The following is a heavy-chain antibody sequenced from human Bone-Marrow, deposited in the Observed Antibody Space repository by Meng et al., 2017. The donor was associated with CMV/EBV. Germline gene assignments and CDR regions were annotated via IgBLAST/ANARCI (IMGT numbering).Heavy chain of an antibody. CDR2: IYSGGSI. D-gene: IGHD2-2*01. CDR1: GFTVSSNY. Sequence: GESLKISCAASGFTVSSNYMSWVRQAPGKGLEWVSVIYSGGSIYYADSVKGRFTISRDNAKNSLYLQMNSLRAEDTALYYCAKDIGYCSSTSCPYYGMDVWGQGTTVTVSS. V-gene: IGHV3-53*05. CDR3: AKDIGYCSSTSCPYYGMDV. J-gene: IGHJ6*02.